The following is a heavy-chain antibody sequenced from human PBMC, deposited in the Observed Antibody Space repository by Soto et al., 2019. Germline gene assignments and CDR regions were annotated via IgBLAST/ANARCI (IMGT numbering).Heavy chain of an antibody. Sequence: KLGFSLAPGKRLDWVAVISYDGSNKYYADSVNGRFTISRDNSKNTLYLQMNSLRAGDTAVYYGAKDRREFAYYDCSGYHPPILCWGQGP. V-gene: IGHV3-30*18. CDR3: AKDRREFAYYDCSGYHPPILC. J-gene: IGHJ4*02. D-gene: IGHD3-22*01. CDR2: ISYDGSNK.